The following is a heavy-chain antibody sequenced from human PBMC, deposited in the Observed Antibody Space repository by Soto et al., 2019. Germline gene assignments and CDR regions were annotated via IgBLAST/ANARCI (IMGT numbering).Heavy chain of an antibody. CDR3: AKERSSGWSLDY. CDR1: GFTFRNYV. D-gene: IGHD6-19*01. CDR2: ISGSGDST. J-gene: IGHJ4*02. V-gene: IGHV3-23*01. Sequence: PGGSLRLSCTASGFTFRNYVMSWVRQAPGRGLEWVSGISGSGDSTYYADSVKGRFTVSRDNSKNTLYLQMNSLRAEDTAVFYCAKERSSGWSLDYWGQGTLVTVSS.